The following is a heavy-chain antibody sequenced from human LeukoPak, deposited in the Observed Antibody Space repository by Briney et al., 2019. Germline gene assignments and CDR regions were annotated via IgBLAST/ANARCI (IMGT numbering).Heavy chain of an antibody. CDR1: GGSFYGYY. Sequence: SETLSLTCTVYGGSFYGYYWSWIRQPPGKGLEWLGEMYHSRTANYSPSLKSRATISVDTSKNQFSLKLRSVTAADTAVYYCARRGSGSLNVQSTFDFWGQGTLVSVSS. V-gene: IGHV4-34*01. CDR3: ARRGSGSLNVQSTFDF. J-gene: IGHJ4*02. D-gene: IGHD3-10*01. CDR2: MYHSRTA.